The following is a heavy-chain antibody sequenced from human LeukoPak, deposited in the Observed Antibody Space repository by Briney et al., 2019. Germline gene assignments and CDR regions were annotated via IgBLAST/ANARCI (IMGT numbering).Heavy chain of an antibody. V-gene: IGHV4-34*01. CDR1: GGSFSGYY. Sequence: SETLSLTCAVYGGSFSGYYWSWIRQPPGKGLEWIGEINHSGSTNYNPSLKSRVTISVDTSKNQFSLKLSSVTAADTAVYYCARLPGIAAAGRNWGQGTLVTVSS. D-gene: IGHD6-13*01. CDR2: INHSGST. J-gene: IGHJ4*02. CDR3: ARLPGIAAAGRN.